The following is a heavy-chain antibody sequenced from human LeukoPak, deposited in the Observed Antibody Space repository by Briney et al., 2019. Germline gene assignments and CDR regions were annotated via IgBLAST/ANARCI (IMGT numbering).Heavy chain of an antibody. CDR3: AKHGYSSSWYFDY. J-gene: IGHJ4*02. D-gene: IGHD6-13*01. V-gene: IGHV4-39*01. CDR2: ISYTGTI. Sequence: PSETLSLTCTVYRASITGSSFFWGWIRQSPGKGLEWIGTISYTGTIHYSPSLQSRLTVSVDTSKNQFSLRLSSVTAADTAVYYCAKHGYSSSWYFDYWGQGTLVTVSS. CDR1: RASITGSSFF.